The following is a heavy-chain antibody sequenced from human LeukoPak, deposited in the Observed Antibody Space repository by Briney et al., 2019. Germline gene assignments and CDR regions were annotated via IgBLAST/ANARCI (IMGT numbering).Heavy chain of an antibody. CDR3: AKGGRITLFGVVDS. D-gene: IGHD3-3*01. CDR1: GFTFSSYG. J-gene: IGHJ5*01. CDR2: LRYDGSNA. Sequence: GGSLRLSCAASGFTFSSYGMHWVRQAPGKGPEWVAFLRYDGSNAYYSDSVKGRFTISRDNSRNTVHLEMNRLRPEDTAVYYCAKGGRITLFGVVDSWGQGTLVTVSS. V-gene: IGHV3-30*02.